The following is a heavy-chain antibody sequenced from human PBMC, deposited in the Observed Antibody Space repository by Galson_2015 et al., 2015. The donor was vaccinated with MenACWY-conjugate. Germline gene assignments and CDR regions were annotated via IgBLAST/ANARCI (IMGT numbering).Heavy chain of an antibody. Sequence: SLRLSCAASGFTFSNYWMTWVRQAPGKGLEWVANIKKQDGSEKYYVDSVKGRFTISRDNAKNSLYLQMNSLRAEDTAVYYCARSSVTFDSSGYYYVLGGQGTQVTVSS. V-gene: IGHV3-7*01. D-gene: IGHD3-22*01. CDR2: IKKQDGSEK. J-gene: IGHJ4*02. CDR1: GFTFSNYW. CDR3: ARSSVTFDSSGYYYVL.